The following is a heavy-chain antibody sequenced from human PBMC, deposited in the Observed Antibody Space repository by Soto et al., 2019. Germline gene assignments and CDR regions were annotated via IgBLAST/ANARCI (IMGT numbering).Heavy chain of an antibody. CDR1: GFSLSTSGVG. Sequence: QITLKESGPTLVQPTQTLTLTCTFSGFSLSTSGVGVGWIRQPPGKALEWLALIYWDDDKRYSPSLKSRLTIAKETSKNQVVRTMTNMDPVDTATYYCAHRLGGIGGAGTVDYWGQGTLVTVPS. CDR3: AHRLGGIGGAGTVDY. V-gene: IGHV2-5*02. J-gene: IGHJ4*02. D-gene: IGHD6-19*01. CDR2: IYWDDDK.